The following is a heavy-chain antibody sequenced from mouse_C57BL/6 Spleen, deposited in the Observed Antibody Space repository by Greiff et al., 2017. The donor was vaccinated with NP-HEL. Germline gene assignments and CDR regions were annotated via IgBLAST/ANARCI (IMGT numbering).Heavy chain of an antibody. J-gene: IGHJ2*01. CDR3: ARGRDSSGYYCDY. V-gene: IGHV1-69*01. CDR2: IDPSDSYT. D-gene: IGHD3-2*02. Sequence: QVQLQQPGAELVMPGASVKLSCKASGYTFTSYWMHWVKQRPGQGLEWIGEIDPSDSYTNYNQKFKGKSTLTVDKSSSTAYMQLSSLTSEDSAVYYCARGRDSSGYYCDYWGQGTTLTVSS. CDR1: GYTFTSYW.